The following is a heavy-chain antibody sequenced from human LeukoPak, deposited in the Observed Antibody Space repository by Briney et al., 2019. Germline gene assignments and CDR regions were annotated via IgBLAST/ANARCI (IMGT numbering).Heavy chain of an antibody. D-gene: IGHD1-26*01. CDR3: ARRYSGSYYIDY. V-gene: IGHV1-2*02. CDR1: GYTFTGYY. Sequence: ASVKVSCKASGYTFTGYYMHWVRQAPGQGLEWMGWINPNSGGTNYAQKFQGRVTMTRDTSISTAYMELSRLRSDDTAVYYCARRYSGSYYIDYWGRGTLVTVSS. CDR2: INPNSGGT. J-gene: IGHJ4*02.